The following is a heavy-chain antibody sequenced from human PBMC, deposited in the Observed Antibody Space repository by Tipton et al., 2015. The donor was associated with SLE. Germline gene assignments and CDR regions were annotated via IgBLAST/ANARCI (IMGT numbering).Heavy chain of an antibody. Sequence: TLSLTCAVSGYSISSGYYWGWIRQTPGKGLEWVGGIYHSGSTHYNPSLKSRVTISVDTSKNQFSLKLSSVTAAGTAVYYCAGGWLQPSGAFAIWGQGTMVTVSS. J-gene: IGHJ3*02. CDR1: GYSISSGYY. CDR2: IYHSGST. D-gene: IGHD5-24*01. V-gene: IGHV4-38-2*01. CDR3: AGGWLQPSGAFAI.